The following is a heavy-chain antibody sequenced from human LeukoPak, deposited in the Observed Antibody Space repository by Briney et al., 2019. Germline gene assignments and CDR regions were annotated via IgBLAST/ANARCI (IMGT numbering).Heavy chain of an antibody. CDR3: ARGDTAVGPFDY. Sequence: PSETLSLTCTISGGSISSFYWSWIRQPPGKGLERIGYIYYSGSTNYNPSLKSRVTISVDTSKNQFSLKLSSVTAADTAVYYCARGDTAVGPFDYWGQGTLVTVSS. CDR1: GGSISSFY. J-gene: IGHJ4*02. CDR2: IYYSGST. V-gene: IGHV4-59*01. D-gene: IGHD2-2*01.